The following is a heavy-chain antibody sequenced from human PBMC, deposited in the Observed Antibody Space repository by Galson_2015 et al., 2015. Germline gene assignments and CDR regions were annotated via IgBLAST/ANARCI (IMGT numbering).Heavy chain of an antibody. J-gene: IGHJ4*02. Sequence: SLILSCAASGFTCNSYGMHWGRQAPGKGLVWEAVIWYDGSNQDYADSVKGRFTISRDNSKNTLYLHMNSLRAEDTAVYYCAREQQGRFDYWGQGTLVTVSS. D-gene: IGHD7-27*01. V-gene: IGHV3-33*01. CDR2: IWYDGSNQ. CDR3: AREQQGRFDY. CDR1: GFTCNSYG.